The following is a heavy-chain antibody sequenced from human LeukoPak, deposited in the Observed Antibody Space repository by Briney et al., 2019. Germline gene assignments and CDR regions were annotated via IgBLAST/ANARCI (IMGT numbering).Heavy chain of an antibody. Sequence: GSLRLSCVASGFTFSSYAMSWVRQAPGKGLDWVSAMSGSDDSTYYADSVKGRFTISRDNSKNTLYLQMNSLRAEDTAVYYCAKATDYDFWSGYSPSYYYYYGMDVWGQGTTVTVSS. CDR1: GFTFSSYA. CDR3: AKATDYDFWSGYSPSYYYYYGMDV. V-gene: IGHV3-23*01. CDR2: MSGSDDST. J-gene: IGHJ6*02. D-gene: IGHD3-3*01.